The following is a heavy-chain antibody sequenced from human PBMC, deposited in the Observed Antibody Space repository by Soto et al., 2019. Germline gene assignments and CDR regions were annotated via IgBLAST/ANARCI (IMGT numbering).Heavy chain of an antibody. V-gene: IGHV3-33*01. D-gene: IGHD2-21*02. Sequence: QVQLVESGGGVVQPGGSLRLSCTASGFSFRSYGMHWVRQAPRKGLEWVAVIWYDGSNKYSADSVKGRFTISRDNSKKTLYLQMSSLRAEDTAVYYCARDGCGGDCPFDYWGQGTLVTVSS. CDR3: ARDGCGGDCPFDY. CDR1: GFSFRSYG. CDR2: IWYDGSNK. J-gene: IGHJ4*02.